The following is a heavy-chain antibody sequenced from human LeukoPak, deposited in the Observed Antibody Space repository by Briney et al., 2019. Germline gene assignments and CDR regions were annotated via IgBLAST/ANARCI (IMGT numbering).Heavy chain of an antibody. J-gene: IGHJ6*03. CDR3: ARVKQRLGRLLGRDTTYYYFYHMDV. CDR1: GFTFSSYG. D-gene: IGHD6-25*01. Sequence: GGSLRLSCAASGFTFSSYGMHWVRQAPGKGLEWVTFIRYDGTNEYYADSVRGRFTISRDNSKNTLYLQMNSLRAEDTAVYYCARVKQRLGRLLGRDTTYYYFYHMDVWGNGTTVTVSS. V-gene: IGHV3-30*02. CDR2: IRYDGTNE.